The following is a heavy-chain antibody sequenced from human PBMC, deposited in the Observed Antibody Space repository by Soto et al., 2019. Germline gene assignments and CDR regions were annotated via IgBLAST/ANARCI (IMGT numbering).Heavy chain of an antibody. D-gene: IGHD2-2*01. V-gene: IGHV4-30-4*01. CDR1: GGSISSIDYF. CDR3: ARVMAAMQNWLDP. J-gene: IGHJ5*02. CDR2: IYHTGTT. Sequence: QVQLQESGPGLVKPSQTLSLTCSVSGGSISSIDYFWSWIRQPPGKGLEWIGFIYHTGTTYYNPSLRSRVTISIDTSKSQFSRKLNSVTAADTAVYYCARVMAAMQNWLDPWGQGTLVTVSP.